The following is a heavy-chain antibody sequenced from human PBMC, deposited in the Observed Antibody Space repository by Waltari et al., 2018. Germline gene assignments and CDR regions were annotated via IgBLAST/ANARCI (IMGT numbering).Heavy chain of an antibody. Sequence: QVQLVQSGAEVKKPGASVKVSCKASGYTFTSYDINWVRQATGQGLEWMGWRNPNSGKTGYAQKFQGRVTITRNTSISTAYMELSSLRSEDTAVYYCARGFSDVVVAAYDAFDIWGQGTMVTVSS. CDR2: RNPNSGKT. CDR3: ARGFSDVVVAAYDAFDI. CDR1: GYTFTSYD. J-gene: IGHJ3*02. V-gene: IGHV1-8*03. D-gene: IGHD2-15*01.